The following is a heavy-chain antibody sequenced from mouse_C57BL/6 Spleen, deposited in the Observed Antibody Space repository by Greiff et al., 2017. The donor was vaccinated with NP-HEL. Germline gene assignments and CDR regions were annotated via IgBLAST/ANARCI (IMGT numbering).Heavy chain of an antibody. CDR3: ASFYYGIHYYAMDY. V-gene: IGHV1-39*01. CDR2: INPNYGTT. J-gene: IGHJ4*01. Sequence: VHVKQSGPELVKPGASVKISCKASGYSFTDYNMNWVKQSNGKSLEWIGIINPNYGTTSYNQKFKGKATLTVDQSSSTAYMQLNSLTSEDSAVYYCASFYYGIHYYAMDYWGQGTSVTVSS. CDR1: GYSFTDYN. D-gene: IGHD2-1*01.